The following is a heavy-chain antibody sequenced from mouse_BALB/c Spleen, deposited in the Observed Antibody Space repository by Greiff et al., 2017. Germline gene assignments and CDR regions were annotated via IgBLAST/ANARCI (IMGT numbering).Heavy chain of an antibody. D-gene: IGHD2-1*01. CDR1: GFTFSSFG. J-gene: IGHJ1*01. CDR2: ISSGSSTI. CDR3: ARSGGNYLWYFDV. Sequence: DVMLVESGGGLVQPGGSRKLSCAASGFTFSSFGMHWVRQAPEKGLEWVAYISSGSSTIYYADTVKGRFTISRDNPKNTLFLQMTSLRSEDTAMYYCARSGGNYLWYFDVWGAGTTVTVSS. V-gene: IGHV5-17*02.